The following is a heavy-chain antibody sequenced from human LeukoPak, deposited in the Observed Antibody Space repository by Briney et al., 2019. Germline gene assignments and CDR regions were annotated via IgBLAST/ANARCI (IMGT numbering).Heavy chain of an antibody. CDR1: GYTFTRYE. CDR2: MNPNSGNT. J-gene: IGHJ4*02. CDR3: ARDWVVGATTPYYFDY. V-gene: IGHV1-8*01. Sequence: ASPKASCKASGYTFTRYEINWVPPATGQRLQSMGWMNPNSGNTGYAQKFQGRVTMTRNTSISTAYMELSSLRSEDTAVYYCARDWVVGATTPYYFDYWGQGTLVTVSS. D-gene: IGHD1-26*01.